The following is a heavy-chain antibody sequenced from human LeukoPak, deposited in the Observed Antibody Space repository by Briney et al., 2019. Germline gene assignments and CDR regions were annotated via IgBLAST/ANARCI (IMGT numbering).Heavy chain of an antibody. CDR3: ARDEASYCGGDCENYYYYTDV. CDR2: IYHSGST. D-gene: IGHD2-21*01. CDR1: GYSISSGYY. J-gene: IGHJ6*03. V-gene: IGHV4-38-2*02. Sequence: PSETLSLTCTVSGYSISSGYYWGWIRQPPGKGLEWIGSIYHSGSTYYNPSLKSRASISVDKSKNQFSLKLTSVTAADTAVYYCARDEASYCGGDCENYYYYTDVWGKGTTVTVSS.